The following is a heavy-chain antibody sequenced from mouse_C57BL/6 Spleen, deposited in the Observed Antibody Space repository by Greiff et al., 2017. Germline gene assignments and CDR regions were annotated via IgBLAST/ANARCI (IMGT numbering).Heavy chain of an antibody. Sequence: VMLVESGPGLVAPSQSLSITCTVSGFSLTSYGVDWVRQSPGKGLEWLGVIWGVGSTNYNSALKSRLSISKDNSKSQVFLKMNSLQTDDTSMYYGASYRDYGSSSFAYWGQGTLVTVSA. D-gene: IGHD1-1*01. CDR3: ASYRDYGSSSFAY. J-gene: IGHJ3*01. CDR2: IWGVGST. V-gene: IGHV2-6*01. CDR1: GFSLTSYG.